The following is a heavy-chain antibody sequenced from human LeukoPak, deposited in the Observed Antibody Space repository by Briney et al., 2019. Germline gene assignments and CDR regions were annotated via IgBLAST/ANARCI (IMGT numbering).Heavy chain of an antibody. V-gene: IGHV3-74*01. CDR2: INSDGSYT. D-gene: IGHD6-19*01. CDR1: GFTFSNAW. CDR3: ARVVGWYFDY. Sequence: GGSLRLSCAASGFTFSNAWMHWVRQAPGKGLVWVSRINSDGSYTNYADSVKGRFTISRDNAKNTLYLQMNSLRAEDTAVYYCARVVGWYFDYWGQGTLVTVSS. J-gene: IGHJ4*02.